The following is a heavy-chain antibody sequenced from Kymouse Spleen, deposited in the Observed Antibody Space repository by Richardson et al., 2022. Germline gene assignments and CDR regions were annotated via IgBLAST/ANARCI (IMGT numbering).Heavy chain of an antibody. V-gene: IGHV4-34*01. Sequence: QVQLQQWGAGLLKPSETLSLTCAVYGGSFSGYYWSWIRQPPGKGLEWIGEINHSGSTNYNPSLKSRVTISVDTSKNQFSLKLSSVTAADTAVYYCARPYSSSWYFDYWGQGTLVTVSS. CDR3: ARPYSSSWYFDY. CDR2: INHSGST. J-gene: IGHJ4*02. D-gene: IGHD6-13*01. CDR1: GGSFSGYY.